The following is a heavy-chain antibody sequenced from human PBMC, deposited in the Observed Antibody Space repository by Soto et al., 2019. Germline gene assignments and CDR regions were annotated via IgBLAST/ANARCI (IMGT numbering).Heavy chain of an antibody. Sequence: GGSLRLSCAASGFTFSNAWMNWVRQAPGKGLEWVGRIKSKTDGGTTDYAAPVKGRFTISRDDSKNTLYLQMDSLKTEDTAVYYCTTDPDYSSGDYYYYYYGMDVWGQGTTVTVSS. J-gene: IGHJ6*02. CDR1: GFTFSNAW. D-gene: IGHD6-19*01. CDR2: IKSKTDGGTT. CDR3: TTDPDYSSGDYYYYYYGMDV. V-gene: IGHV3-15*07.